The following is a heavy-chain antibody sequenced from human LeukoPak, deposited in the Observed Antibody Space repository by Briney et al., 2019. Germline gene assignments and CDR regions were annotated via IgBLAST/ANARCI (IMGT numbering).Heavy chain of an antibody. V-gene: IGHV1-46*01. Sequence: GASVKVSCKASGYTFTSYYMLWVRQAPGQGLEWMGIINPSGGSTSYAQKFQGRVTMTRDMSTSTVYMELSSLRSEDTAVYYCARGFPTAGDGISIAVVHPAEYFQHWGQGTLVTVSS. D-gene: IGHD2-2*01. CDR2: INPSGGST. CDR3: ARGFPTAGDGISIAVVHPAEYFQH. J-gene: IGHJ1*01. CDR1: GYTFTSYY.